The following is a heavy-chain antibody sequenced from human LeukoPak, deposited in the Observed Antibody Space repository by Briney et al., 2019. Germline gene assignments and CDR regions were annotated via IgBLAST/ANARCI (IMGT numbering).Heavy chain of an antibody. CDR2: IDSSGTT. CDR3: ARHGYIQFWLY. D-gene: IGHD5-18*01. CDR1: GASISRGTYY. V-gene: IGHV4-39*01. Sequence: SETLSLTCTVSGASISRGTYYWGWIRQSPDKGLEWIGSIDSSGTTHYNSSLKSRVIISVDTSKNQVSLNLTSVTFADAAVYYCARHGYIQFWLYWGQGTQVIVSS. J-gene: IGHJ4*02.